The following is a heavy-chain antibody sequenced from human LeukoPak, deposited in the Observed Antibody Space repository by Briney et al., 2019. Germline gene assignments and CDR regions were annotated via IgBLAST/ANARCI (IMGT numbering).Heavy chain of an antibody. V-gene: IGHV4-34*01. Sequence: MASETLSLTCAVYGGSFSGYYWSWIRQPPGKGLEWIGEINHSGSTYYNPSLKSRVTISVDTSKNQFSLKLSSVTAADTAVYYCARERLQRGAFYDFWSGYSRSTFPNWFDPWGQGTLVTVSS. D-gene: IGHD3-3*01. CDR1: GGSFSGYY. CDR3: ARERLQRGAFYDFWSGYSRSTFPNWFDP. CDR2: INHSGST. J-gene: IGHJ5*02.